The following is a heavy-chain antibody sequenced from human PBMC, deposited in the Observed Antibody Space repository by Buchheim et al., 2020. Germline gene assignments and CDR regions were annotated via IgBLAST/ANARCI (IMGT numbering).Heavy chain of an antibody. V-gene: IGHV3-30*02. CDR2: IRYDGTNK. CDR1: GFTFSSYG. CDR3: AKTYRTVWYLDY. J-gene: IGHJ4*02. D-gene: IGHD6-13*01. Sequence: QVQLVESGGGVVQPGGSLRLSCAVSGFTFSSYGMHWVRQAPGKGLEWVAFIRYDGTNKYYADSVKGRFPISRDNSKHTLYLQMNSLRAGDTAVYYCAKTYRTVWYLDYWGQGTL.